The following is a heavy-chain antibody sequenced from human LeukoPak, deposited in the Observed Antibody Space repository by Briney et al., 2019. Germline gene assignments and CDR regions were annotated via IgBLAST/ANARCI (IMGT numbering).Heavy chain of an antibody. V-gene: IGHV3-74*01. Sequence: GGSLRLSCAASGDTFRTYWRHWIRQGPGKGLVWVSRINEDGSSTSYADSVRGRFTISRDNAKNTLYLQMNSLRAEDTAVYYCTRDTFGARDSWGQGTLVTVSS. CDR1: GDTFRTYW. CDR2: INEDGSST. D-gene: IGHD3-10*01. J-gene: IGHJ4*02. CDR3: TRDTFGARDS.